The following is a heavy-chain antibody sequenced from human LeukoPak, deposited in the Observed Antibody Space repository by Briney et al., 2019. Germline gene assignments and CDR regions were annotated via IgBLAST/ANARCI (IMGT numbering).Heavy chain of an antibody. V-gene: IGHV4-34*01. J-gene: IGHJ4*02. Sequence: PSETLSLTCAVYGGSFSGYYRSWIRQPPGKGLEWIGEINHSGSTNYNPSLKSRATISVDTSKNQFSQKLSSVTAADTAVYYCARGRTVWWAFDYWGQGTLVTVSS. CDR2: INHSGST. D-gene: IGHD1-26*01. CDR1: GGSFSGYY. CDR3: ARGRTVWWAFDY.